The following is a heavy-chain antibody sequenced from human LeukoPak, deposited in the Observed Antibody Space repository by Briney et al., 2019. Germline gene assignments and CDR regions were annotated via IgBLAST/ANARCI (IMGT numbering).Heavy chain of an antibody. J-gene: IGHJ4*02. V-gene: IGHV5-51*01. CDR1: GYSFTSYW. CDR3: ARHGGRSYGDYYFDY. Sequence: GESLKISCKGSGYSFTSYWIGWVRQMPGKGLEWMGIIYPGDSDTRYSPSFQGQVTISADMSISTAYLQWSSLKASDTAMYYCARHGGRSYGDYYFDYWGQGTLVTVSS. D-gene: IGHD4-17*01. CDR2: IYPGDSDT.